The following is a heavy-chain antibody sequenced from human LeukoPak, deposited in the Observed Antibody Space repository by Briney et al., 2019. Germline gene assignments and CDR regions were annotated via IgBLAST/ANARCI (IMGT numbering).Heavy chain of an antibody. V-gene: IGHV1-18*01. CDR2: ISAYNGNT. CDR1: GYTFTSYG. D-gene: IGHD6-19*01. CDR3: ARDPAIAVAGKGYFQH. J-gene: IGHJ1*01. Sequence: ASVKVSCKASGYTFTSYGISWVRQAPGQGLEWMGWISAYNGNTNYAQKLQGRVTITTDTSTSTAYMEVRSLRSDDTAVYYCARDPAIAVAGKGYFQHWGQGTLVTVSS.